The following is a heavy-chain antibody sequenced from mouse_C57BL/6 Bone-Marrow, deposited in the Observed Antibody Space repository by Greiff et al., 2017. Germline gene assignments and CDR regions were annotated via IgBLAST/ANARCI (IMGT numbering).Heavy chain of an antibody. CDR2: INYDGSST. V-gene: IGHV5-16*01. Sequence: EVQLVESEGGLVQPGSSMKLSCTASGFTFSDYYMAWVRQVPEKGLEWVANINYDGSSTYYLDSLKSRFIISRDNAKNILYLQMSSLKSEDTATNYWARGRGGYNDYWGQGTTLTVCS. CDR1: GFTFSDYY. CDR3: ARGRGGYNDY. D-gene: IGHD2-2*01. J-gene: IGHJ2*01.